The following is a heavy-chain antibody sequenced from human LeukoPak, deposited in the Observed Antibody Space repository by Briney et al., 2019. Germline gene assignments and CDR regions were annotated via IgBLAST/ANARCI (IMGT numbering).Heavy chain of an antibody. D-gene: IGHD6-19*01. CDR2: IYTSGST. CDR1: GGSISSYY. CDR3: AKDMGSSGWYSYFQH. Sequence: SETLSLTCTVSGGSISSYYWSWIRQPAGKGLEWIGRIYTSGSTNYNPSLKSRVTMSVDTSKNQFSLKLSSVTAADTALYYCAKDMGSSGWYSYFQHWGQGTLVTVSS. J-gene: IGHJ1*01. V-gene: IGHV4-4*07.